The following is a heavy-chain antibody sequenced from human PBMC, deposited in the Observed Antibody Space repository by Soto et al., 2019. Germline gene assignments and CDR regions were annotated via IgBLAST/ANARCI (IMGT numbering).Heavy chain of an antibody. CDR1: GFTFSSYA. J-gene: IGHJ1*01. V-gene: IGHV3-23*01. CDR3: VKDRPTWAVAEQYFQH. CDR2: ISGSGGST. D-gene: IGHD6-19*01. Sequence: PGGSLRLSCAASGFTFSSYAMSWVRQAPGKGLEWVSAISGSGGSTYYADSVKGRFTISRDNSKNTLYLQMNSLRAEDTAVYYCVKDRPTWAVAEQYFQHWGQGTLVTVSS.